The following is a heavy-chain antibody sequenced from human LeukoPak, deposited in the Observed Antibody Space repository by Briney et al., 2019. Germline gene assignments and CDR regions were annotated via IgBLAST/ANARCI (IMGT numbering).Heavy chain of an antibody. CDR2: IIPIFGTA. Sequence: ASVKVSCKASGGTFSSYAISWVRQAPGQGLEWMGGIIPIFGTANYAQKFQGRVTITADKSTSTACMELSRLRSDDTAVYYCIAYSGSYSYYFDYWGQGTLVTVSS. CDR3: IAYSGSYSYYFDY. V-gene: IGHV1-69*06. J-gene: IGHJ4*02. CDR1: GGTFSSYA. D-gene: IGHD1-26*01.